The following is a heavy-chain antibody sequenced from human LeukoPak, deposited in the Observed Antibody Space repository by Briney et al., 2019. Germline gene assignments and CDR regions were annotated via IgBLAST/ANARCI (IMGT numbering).Heavy chain of an antibody. CDR1: GYTFTGYY. CDR2: ISAYNGNT. D-gene: IGHD6-6*01. CDR3: ARERGSSSFYYYYYYGMDV. V-gene: IGHV1-18*04. J-gene: IGHJ6*02. Sequence: ASVKVSCKASGYTFTGYYMHWVRQAPGQGLEWMGRISAYNGNTNYAQKLQGRVTMTTDTSTSTAYMELRSLRSDDTAVYYCARERGSSSFYYYYYYGMDVWGQGTTVTVSS.